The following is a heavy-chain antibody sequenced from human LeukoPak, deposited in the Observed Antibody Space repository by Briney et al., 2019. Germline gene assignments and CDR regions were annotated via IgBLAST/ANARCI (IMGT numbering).Heavy chain of an antibody. CDR2: IYYGGST. CDR3: ASGTVLRYFDPPDY. V-gene: IGHV4-59*01. D-gene: IGHD3-9*01. J-gene: IGHJ4*02. Sequence: SETLSLTCTVSGGSISSYYWSWIRQPPGKGLEWIGYIYYGGSTNYNPSLKSRVTISVDTSKNQFSLKLSSVTAADTAVYYCASGTVLRYFDPPDYWSQGTLVTVSS. CDR1: GGSISSYY.